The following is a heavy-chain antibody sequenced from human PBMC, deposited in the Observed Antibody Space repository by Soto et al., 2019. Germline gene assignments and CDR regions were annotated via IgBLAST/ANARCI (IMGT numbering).Heavy chain of an antibody. CDR2: IYYSGST. V-gene: IGHV4-30-4*01. CDR1: GGSISSGDYY. J-gene: IGHJ4*02. D-gene: IGHD3-10*01. Sequence: SETLSLTCTVSGGSISSGDYYWSWIRQPPGKGLEWIGYIYYSGSTYYNPSLKSRVTISVDTSTNQFSLKLSSVTAADTAVYYCARVGDMVRGVSSYYFDYWGQGTRGTVSS. CDR3: ARVGDMVRGVSSYYFDY.